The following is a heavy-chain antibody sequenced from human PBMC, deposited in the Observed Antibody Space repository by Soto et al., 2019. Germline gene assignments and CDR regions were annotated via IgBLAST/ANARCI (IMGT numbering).Heavy chain of an antibody. CDR1: GYTFTSYY. J-gene: IGHJ6*02. CDR3: ARGGGSYDFWSGYFDYYYYYGMDV. CDR2: INPSGGST. V-gene: IGHV1-46*01. Sequence: ASGKVSCKASGYTFTSYYMHWVRQAPGQGLEWMGIINPSGGSTSYAQKFQGRVTMTRDTSTSTVYMELSSLRSEDTAVYYCARGGGSYDFWSGYFDYYYYYGMDVWGQGTTVTVSS. D-gene: IGHD3-3*01.